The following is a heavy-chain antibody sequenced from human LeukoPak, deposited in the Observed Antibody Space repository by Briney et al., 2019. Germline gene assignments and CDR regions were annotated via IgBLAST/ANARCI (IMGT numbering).Heavy chain of an antibody. Sequence: ASVKVSCKASGYTFTSYDINWVRQAPGQGLEWMGWISAYNGNTNYAQKLQGRVTMTTDTSTSTAYMELRSLRSDDTAVYYCARDKSARAVAGYYYGMDVWGQGTTVTVSS. D-gene: IGHD6-19*01. J-gene: IGHJ6*02. CDR1: GYTFTSYD. CDR3: ARDKSARAVAGYYYGMDV. CDR2: ISAYNGNT. V-gene: IGHV1-18*01.